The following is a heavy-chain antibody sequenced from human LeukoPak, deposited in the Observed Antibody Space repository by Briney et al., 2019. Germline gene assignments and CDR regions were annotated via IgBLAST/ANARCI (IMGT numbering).Heavy chain of an antibody. CDR2: INPNSGGT. Sequence: ASVKVSCKASGYTFTGYYMHWVRQAPGQGLEWMGWINPNSGGTNYAQKFQGRVTMTRDTSISTAYMELSRLRSDDTAVYYCAREGSYGPYYYYYYMDVWGKGTTVTVSS. CDR1: GYTFTGYY. CDR3: AREGSYGPYYYYYYMDV. V-gene: IGHV1-2*02. J-gene: IGHJ6*03. D-gene: IGHD5-18*01.